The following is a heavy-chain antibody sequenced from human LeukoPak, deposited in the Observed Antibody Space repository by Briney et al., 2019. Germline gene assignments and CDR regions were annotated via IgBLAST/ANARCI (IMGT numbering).Heavy chain of an antibody. J-gene: IGHJ5*02. Sequence: GGSLRLSCAASGFTFSSFWMHWVRQAPGKGLVWVSRINSVGSSTSYADSVKGRFTISRDNAKKTLYLQMNSLRAEDTAVYYCARERNSGWDALDTWGQGTLVTVSS. V-gene: IGHV3-74*01. CDR1: GFTFSSFW. CDR2: INSVGSST. D-gene: IGHD6-19*01. CDR3: ARERNSGWDALDT.